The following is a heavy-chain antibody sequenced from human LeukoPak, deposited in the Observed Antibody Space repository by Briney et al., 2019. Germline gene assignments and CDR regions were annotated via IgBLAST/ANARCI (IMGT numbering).Heavy chain of an antibody. J-gene: IGHJ5*02. V-gene: IGHV4-59*01. Sequence: SETLSLTCTVSGGSISSYYWSWIRQPPGKGLEWIGYIYYSGSTNYNPSLESRVTISVDTSKNQFSLKLSSVTAADTAVYYCARLAAIPYWFDPWGQGTLVTVSS. CDR1: GGSISSYY. CDR3: ARLAAIPYWFDP. D-gene: IGHD2-2*02. CDR2: IYYSGST.